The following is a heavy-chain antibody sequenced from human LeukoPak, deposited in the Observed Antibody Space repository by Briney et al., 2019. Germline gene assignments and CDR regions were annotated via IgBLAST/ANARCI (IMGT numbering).Heavy chain of an antibody. CDR1: GFTFGSYN. Sequence: GGSLRLSCAASGFTFGSYNMNWVRQAPGKGLEWVSYISSSSSTICYADSVKGRFTISRDNAKNSLYLEMNSLRAEDTAVYYCARNGDYAYSLPYYFDYWGQGTLVTVSS. V-gene: IGHV3-48*04. CDR3: ARNGDYAYSLPYYFDY. J-gene: IGHJ4*02. D-gene: IGHD4-17*01. CDR2: ISSSSSTI.